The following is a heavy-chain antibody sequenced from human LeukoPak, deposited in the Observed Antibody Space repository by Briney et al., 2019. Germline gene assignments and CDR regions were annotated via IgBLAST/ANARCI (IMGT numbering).Heavy chain of an antibody. CDR1: GFTFSSYG. D-gene: IGHD4-17*01. Sequence: HPGRFLRLSCAASGFTFSSYGMHWVRQAPGKGLEWVAVISYDGSNKYYADSVKGRFTISRDNSKNTLYLQMNSLRAEDTAVYYCANRGDYAGRWGQGTLVTVSS. J-gene: IGHJ4*02. V-gene: IGHV3-30*18. CDR2: ISYDGSNK. CDR3: ANRGDYAGR.